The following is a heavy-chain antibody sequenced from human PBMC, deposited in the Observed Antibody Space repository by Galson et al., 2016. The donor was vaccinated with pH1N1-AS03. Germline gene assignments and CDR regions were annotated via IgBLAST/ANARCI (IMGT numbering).Heavy chain of an antibody. Sequence: SLRLSCAASGFTFSSYAMNWVRQAPGKGLEWVSAISNSGGTTYYADSVKGRFTISRDNSKNTPYLQMNSLRAEDTAVYYCAKASAAAVSRTFDYWGQGTLVTVPS. V-gene: IGHV3-23*01. J-gene: IGHJ4*02. D-gene: IGHD6-13*01. CDR1: GFTFSSYA. CDR3: AKASAAAVSRTFDY. CDR2: ISNSGGTT.